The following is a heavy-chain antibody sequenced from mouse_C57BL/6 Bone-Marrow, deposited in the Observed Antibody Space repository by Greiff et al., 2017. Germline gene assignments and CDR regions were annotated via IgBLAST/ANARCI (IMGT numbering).Heavy chain of an antibody. CDR3: TTWYGSSY. V-gene: IGHV14-4*01. J-gene: IGHJ3*01. CDR2: IDPENGDT. D-gene: IGHD1-1*01. Sequence: EVQLQQSGAELVRPGASVKLSCTASGFNIKDAYMHWVKPRPEQGLEWIGWIDPENGDTEYASKFQGKATITADTSSNTAYLQLSSLTSEDTAVYYCTTWYGSSYGGQGTLVTVSA. CDR1: GFNIKDAY.